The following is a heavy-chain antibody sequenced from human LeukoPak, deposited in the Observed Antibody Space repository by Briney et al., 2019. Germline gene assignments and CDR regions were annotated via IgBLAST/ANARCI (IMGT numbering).Heavy chain of an antibody. D-gene: IGHD4-11*01. J-gene: IGHJ4*02. CDR2: IGWDDER. Sequence: ESGPALVKPTQTLTLTCTFSGFSLSTSGMCVSWIRQPPGKALEWLARIGWDDERHYSTSLKTRLTISKDTSKNQVVLTMTNVDPVDTATYYCTRYRLSFFDYWGQGTLVTVSS. V-gene: IGHV2-70*11. CDR3: TRYRLSFFDY. CDR1: GFSLSTSGMC.